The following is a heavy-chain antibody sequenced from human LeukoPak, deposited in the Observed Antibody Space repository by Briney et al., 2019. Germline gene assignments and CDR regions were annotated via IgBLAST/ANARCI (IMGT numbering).Heavy chain of an antibody. V-gene: IGHV4-59*01. CDR3: ARDLGYCTNGVCHTRFDY. J-gene: IGHJ4*02. D-gene: IGHD2-8*01. CDR1: GGSLSSYY. CDR2: IYYSGST. Sequence: SETLSLTCTVSGGSLSSYYWSWIRQPPGKGLEWIGYIYYSGSTNYNPSLKSRVTISVDTSKNQFSLKLSSVTAADTAVYYCARDLGYCTNGVCHTRFDYWGQGTLVAVSS.